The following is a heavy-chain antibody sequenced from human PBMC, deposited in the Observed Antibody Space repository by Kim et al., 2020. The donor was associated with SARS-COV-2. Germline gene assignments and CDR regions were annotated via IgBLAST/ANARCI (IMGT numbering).Heavy chain of an antibody. D-gene: IGHD1-7*01. CDR3: ARLRLTGTADY. V-gene: IGHV4-39*01. Sequence: SETLSLTCIVSGGSISSNSCYWGWIRQPPGKGLEWIGSIYYSGTTYYNPSLKSRVTISVDTSKNQFSLKLSSVTAADTAMYYCARLRLTGTADYWGQGTLVTVSS. CDR1: GGSISSNSCY. J-gene: IGHJ4*02. CDR2: IYYSGTT.